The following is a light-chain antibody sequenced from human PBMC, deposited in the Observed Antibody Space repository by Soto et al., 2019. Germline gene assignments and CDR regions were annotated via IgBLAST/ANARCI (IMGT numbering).Light chain of an antibody. J-gene: IGLJ2*01. Sequence: QSALTQPASVSGSPGQSITTSCTGTSSDVGGYDYVSWYQHHPGKAPKLIIYDVTYRPSGVSSRFSGSRSGNTASLTISGLQAEDEADYYCSSYTTSSTRVVFGGGTKLTVL. V-gene: IGLV2-14*03. CDR2: DVT. CDR3: SSYTTSSTRVV. CDR1: SSDVGGYDY.